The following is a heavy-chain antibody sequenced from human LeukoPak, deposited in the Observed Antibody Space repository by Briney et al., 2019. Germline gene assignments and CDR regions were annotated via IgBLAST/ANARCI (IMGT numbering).Heavy chain of an antibody. CDR1: GFTFSSYG. Sequence: PGGSLRLSCAASGFTFSSYGMHWVRQAPGKGLEWVSVILTAGKTYYADSVKGRFTISRDDSKNMVYLQMNSLRAEDTAVYFCAREGYSSGWFRLWGQGTLVTVSS. D-gene: IGHD6-19*01. CDR3: AREGYSSGWFRL. V-gene: IGHV3-53*01. CDR2: ILTAGKT. J-gene: IGHJ4*02.